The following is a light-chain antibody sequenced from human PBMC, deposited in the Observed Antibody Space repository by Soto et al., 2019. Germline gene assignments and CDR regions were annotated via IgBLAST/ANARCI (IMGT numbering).Light chain of an antibody. CDR2: GNI. V-gene: IGLV1-40*01. CDR1: SSKIGAGYD. CDR3: QSYDSTLGALYV. J-gene: IGLJ1*01. Sequence: QSVLTQPPSVSGAPGPRVTISCTGSSSKIGAGYDVHWYQQRPGPAPKLHIFGNINRPSGVPDRFSGSKSGTSASLASAGLQAEDEGDYFCQSYDSTLGALYVFGTGTKRTVL.